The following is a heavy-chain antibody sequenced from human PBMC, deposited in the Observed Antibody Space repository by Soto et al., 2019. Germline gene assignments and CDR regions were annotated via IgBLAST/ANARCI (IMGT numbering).Heavy chain of an antibody. Sequence: GGSLRLSCAASGFTFSSYSMNWVRQAPGKGLEWVSSISSSSSYIYYADSVKGRFTISRDNAKNSLYLQMNSLRAEVTAVYYCASHPWYSSGYWYLFYFCGQGTLVPGSA. CDR1: GFTFSSYS. D-gene: IGHD3-22*01. CDR2: ISSSSSYI. V-gene: IGHV3-21*01. J-gene: IGHJ1*01. CDR3: ASHPWYSSGYWYLFYF.